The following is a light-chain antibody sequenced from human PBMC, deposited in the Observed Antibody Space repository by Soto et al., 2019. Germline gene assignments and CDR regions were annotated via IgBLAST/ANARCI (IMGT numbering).Light chain of an antibody. J-gene: IGKJ5*01. CDR3: QQRSNRPPGIT. CDR1: QTISSW. V-gene: IGKV1-5*03. Sequence: DIQMTQSPSTLSGSVGDRVTITCRASQTISSWLAWYQQKPGKAPKLLXXKASTLKSGVPSRFSGSGSGTEFTLTISSLEPEDFAVYYCQQRSNRPPGITFGQGTRLEIK. CDR2: KAS.